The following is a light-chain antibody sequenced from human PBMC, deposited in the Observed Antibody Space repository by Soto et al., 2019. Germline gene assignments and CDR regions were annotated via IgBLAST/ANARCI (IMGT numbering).Light chain of an antibody. Sequence: DIVLTQSPGTLPLSPGERATLSCRASQVIASSHLAWHQQKPGQAPRLLIFDTSRRATGIPDRFSGSGSETDFTLTINRLEPEDFAVYYCQQYTNSITFGQGTRLEIK. CDR3: QQYTNSIT. J-gene: IGKJ5*01. CDR2: DTS. V-gene: IGKV3-20*01. CDR1: QVIASSH.